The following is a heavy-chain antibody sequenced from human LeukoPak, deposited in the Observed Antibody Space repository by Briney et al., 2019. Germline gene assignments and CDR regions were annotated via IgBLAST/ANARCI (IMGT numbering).Heavy chain of an antibody. CDR2: IVGGSGNT. J-gene: IGHJ4*02. D-gene: IGHD1-26*01. CDR1: GFTFSNSA. V-gene: IGHV1-58*02. Sequence: ASVKVSCKASGFTFSNSAMQWVRQARGQRLEWIGWIVGGSGNTNYAQKFQERVTITRDMSTRTSYMELSSLRSADTAVYYCATPGSYSLSFDYWGQGTLVTVSS. CDR3: ATPGSYSLSFDY.